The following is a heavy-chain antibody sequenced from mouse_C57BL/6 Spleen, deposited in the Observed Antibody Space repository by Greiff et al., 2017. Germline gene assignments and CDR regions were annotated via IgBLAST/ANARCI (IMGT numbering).Heavy chain of an antibody. CDR3: ARETYDYRYFDV. CDR2: IYPGSGST. D-gene: IGHD2-3*01. J-gene: IGHJ1*03. CDR1: GYTFTSYW. V-gene: IGHV1-55*01. Sequence: VQLQQPGAELVKPGASVKMSCKASGYTFTSYWITWVKQRPGQGLEWIGDIYPGSGSTNYNEKFKSKATLTVDTSSSTAYMQLSSLTSEDSAVYDCARETYDYRYFDVWGTGTTVTVSS.